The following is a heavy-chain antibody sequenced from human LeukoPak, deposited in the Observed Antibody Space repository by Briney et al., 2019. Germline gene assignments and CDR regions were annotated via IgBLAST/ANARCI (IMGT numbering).Heavy chain of an antibody. J-gene: IGHJ5*02. Sequence: GGSLRLSCAASAFTFNNYGMHWVRQAPGKGLEWVSFISNAGTNKFYADSVKGRFTISRDNSKNTLYLQMNSLRPEDTALYYCAKAARDVVATINWFDPWGQGTLVTVSS. V-gene: IGHV3-30*02. CDR1: AFTFNNYG. CDR3: AKAARDVVATINWFDP. D-gene: IGHD5-12*01. CDR2: ISNAGTNK.